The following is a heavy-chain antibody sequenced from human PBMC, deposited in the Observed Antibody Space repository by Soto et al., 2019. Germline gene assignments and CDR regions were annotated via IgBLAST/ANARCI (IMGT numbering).Heavy chain of an antibody. J-gene: IGHJ6*03. CDR1: GFTFDDYA. CDR3: AKETMVRGVIYYYYMDV. Sequence: GGSLRLSCAASGFTFDDYAMHWVRQAPGKGLEWVSGISWNCGSIGYADSVKGRFTISRDNAKNSLYLQMNSLRAEDTVLYYCAKETMVRGVIYYYYMDVWGKGTTVTVSS. V-gene: IGHV3-9*01. CDR2: ISWNCGSI. D-gene: IGHD3-10*01.